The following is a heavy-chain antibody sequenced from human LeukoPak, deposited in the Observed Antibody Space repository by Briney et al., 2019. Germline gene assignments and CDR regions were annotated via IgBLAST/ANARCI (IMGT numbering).Heavy chain of an antibody. CDR3: ARDMGSGSLHY. D-gene: IGHD1-26*01. V-gene: IGHV1-3*04. Sequence: ASVTVSCKASGYTFTTYAIHWVRQAPGQSLEWMGWINTGNGNTRYSQTFQGRFTSTRDTSASTVYMDLSSLRTEDTAVYYCARDMGSGSLHYWGQGTLVAVSS. CDR2: INTGNGNT. J-gene: IGHJ4*02. CDR1: GYTFTTYA.